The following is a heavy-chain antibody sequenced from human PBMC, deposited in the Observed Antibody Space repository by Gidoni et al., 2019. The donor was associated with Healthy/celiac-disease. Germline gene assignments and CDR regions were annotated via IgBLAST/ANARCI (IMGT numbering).Heavy chain of an antibody. CDR3: AKDRFRYTGVFDY. V-gene: IGHV3-23*01. D-gene: IGHD5-12*01. Sequence: EVQLLESGGGLVQPGGSLRPSCASSGFTFSSYAMSWVRQAPGKGLEWVSAISGSGGSTYYADSVKGRFTISRDNSKNTLYLQMNSLRAEDTAVYYCAKDRFRYTGVFDYWGQGTLITVSS. CDR2: ISGSGGST. J-gene: IGHJ4*02. CDR1: GFTFSSYA.